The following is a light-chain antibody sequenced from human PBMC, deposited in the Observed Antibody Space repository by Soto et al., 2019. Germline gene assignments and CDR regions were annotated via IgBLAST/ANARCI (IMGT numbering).Light chain of an antibody. J-gene: IGKJ1*01. Sequence: EFVLTQSPDTLSLSPGERATLSCRASQSVSSNYLAWYQQKPGQAPRLLIYGASSRAIGIPDRFSGSGSGTDFTLTVSRLEPEDFAVYYCQQYGSSPWTFGQGTKVDIK. CDR1: QSVSSNY. V-gene: IGKV3-20*01. CDR2: GAS. CDR3: QQYGSSPWT.